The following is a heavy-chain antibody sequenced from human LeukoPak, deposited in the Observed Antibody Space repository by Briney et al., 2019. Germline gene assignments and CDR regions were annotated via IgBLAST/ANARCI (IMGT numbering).Heavy chain of an antibody. CDR3: AKDRGCSGGSCYNYFGN. CDR1: GFTFSSYG. V-gene: IGHV3-30*18. J-gene: IGHJ4*02. D-gene: IGHD2-15*01. Sequence: GRSLRLSCAASGFTFSSYGMHWVRQAPGKGLEWVAVISYDGSNKYYADSVKGRFTISRDNSKNTLYLQMNSLRAEDTAVFYCAKDRGCSGGSCYNYFGNWGQGTLVTVSS. CDR2: ISYDGSNK.